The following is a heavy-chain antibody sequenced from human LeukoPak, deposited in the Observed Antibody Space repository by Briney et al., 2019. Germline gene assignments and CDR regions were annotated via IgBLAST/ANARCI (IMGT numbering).Heavy chain of an antibody. Sequence: GSSVKVSCKASGGTFSSYAISWVRQAPGQGLEWMGRIIPIFGTANYAQKFQGRVTITTDESTSTAYMELSSLRSEDTAVYYCAIQSRITMVRGVIITTLDYWGQGTLVTVSS. J-gene: IGHJ4*02. CDR3: AIQSRITMVRGVIITTLDY. CDR2: IIPIFGTA. V-gene: IGHV1-69*05. D-gene: IGHD3-10*01. CDR1: GGTFSSYA.